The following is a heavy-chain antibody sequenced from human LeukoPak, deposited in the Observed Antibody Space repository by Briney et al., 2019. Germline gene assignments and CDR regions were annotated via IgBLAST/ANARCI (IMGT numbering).Heavy chain of an antibody. V-gene: IGHV3-30*04. CDR3: AKDLREGYYDSSGTFDY. D-gene: IGHD3-22*01. CDR2: LSYDGSDK. J-gene: IGHJ4*02. CDR1: GFSFSSFS. Sequence: GGSLRLSCVASGFSFSSFSMHWVRQAPGKGLGWVAFLSYDGSDKYYADSVMGRFTISRDNSKNTLYLQMNSLRAEDTAVYYCAKDLREGYYDSSGTFDYWGQGTLLTVSS.